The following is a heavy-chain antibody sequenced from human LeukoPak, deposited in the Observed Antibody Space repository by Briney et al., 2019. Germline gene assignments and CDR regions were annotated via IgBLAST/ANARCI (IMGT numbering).Heavy chain of an antibody. D-gene: IGHD2/OR15-2a*01. J-gene: IGHJ4*02. V-gene: IGHV4-59*08. CDR1: GGSISSSY. Sequence: PSETLSLTCTVSGGSISSSYWSWIRQPPGKGLEWIGYIYYSGSTNNNPSFKSRVAISVDTSKNQFSLKLSSVTAADTAVYYCARGVLWSQMYFDYWGQGTLVTVSS. CDR3: ARGVLWSQMYFDY. CDR2: IYYSGST.